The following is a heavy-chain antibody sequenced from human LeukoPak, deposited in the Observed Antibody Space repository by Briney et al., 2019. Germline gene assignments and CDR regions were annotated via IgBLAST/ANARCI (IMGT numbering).Heavy chain of an antibody. D-gene: IGHD3-22*01. CDR2: IYYSGST. V-gene: IGHV4-31*03. CDR3: ARTAPDYYDSSGYYPPGFDY. Sequence: PSETLSLTCTVSGGSISIGGYYWSWIRQHPGKGLEWIGYIYYSGSTYYNPSLKSRVTISVDTSKNQFSLKLSSVTAADTAVYYCARTAPDYYDSSGYYPPGFDYWGQGTLVTVSS. J-gene: IGHJ4*02. CDR1: GGSISIGGYY.